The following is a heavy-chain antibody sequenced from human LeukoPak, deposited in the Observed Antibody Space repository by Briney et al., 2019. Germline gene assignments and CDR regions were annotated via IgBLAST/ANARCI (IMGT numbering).Heavy chain of an antibody. D-gene: IGHD3-22*01. CDR3: ARQNLYYYDSSGYDY. V-gene: IGHV4-59*08. J-gene: IGHJ4*02. Sequence: SETLSLTCTVSGGSISSYYWSWIRQPPGKGLELIGYIYYSGSTNYNPSLKSRVTISVDTSKNQFSLKLSSVTAADTAVYYCARQNLYYYDSSGYDYWGQGTLVTVSS. CDR2: IYYSGST. CDR1: GGSISSYY.